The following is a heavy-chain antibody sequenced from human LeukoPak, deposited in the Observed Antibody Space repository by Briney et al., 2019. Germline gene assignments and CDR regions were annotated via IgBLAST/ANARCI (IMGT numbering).Heavy chain of an antibody. Sequence: GGSLRLSCAASGFTFSSYAMSWVRQVPGKGLEWVSVISGSGDNTYYADSVKGRFTISRDNSKNMLYLKMNSLRAEDTAVYYCARVGYGDRIFDYWGQGILVTVSS. CDR2: ISGSGDNT. D-gene: IGHD4-17*01. CDR1: GFTFSSYA. V-gene: IGHV3-23*01. J-gene: IGHJ4*02. CDR3: ARVGYGDRIFDY.